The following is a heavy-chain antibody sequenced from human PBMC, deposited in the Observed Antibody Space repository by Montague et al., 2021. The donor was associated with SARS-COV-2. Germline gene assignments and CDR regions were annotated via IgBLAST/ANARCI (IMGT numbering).Heavy chain of an antibody. CDR1: GGSISSYY. Sequence: ETLSLTCTVSGGSISSYYWTWIRQPPGKGLESIGYIYHNGSTKYNPSLKSRVTISVDTSKNQFSLKLSSVSVADTAVYYYARGGGNSADYYNYTMDVWGQGTTVTVSS. J-gene: IGHJ6*02. CDR2: IYHNGST. CDR3: ARGGGNSADYYNYTMDV. D-gene: IGHD4-23*01. V-gene: IGHV4-59*01.